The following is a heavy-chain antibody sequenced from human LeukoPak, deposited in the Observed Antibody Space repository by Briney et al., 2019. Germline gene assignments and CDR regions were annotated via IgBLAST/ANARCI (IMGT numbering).Heavy chain of an antibody. CDR2: IYYSGST. D-gene: IGHD6-13*01. CDR1: GGSISSSSYY. J-gene: IGHJ4*02. V-gene: IGHV4-39*01. CDR3: ARRFVAAAGLDY. Sequence: SETPSLTCTVSGGSISSSSYYWGWIRQPPGMGLEWIGSIYYSGSTYYNPSLKSRVTISVDTPKNQFSLKLSCVTAADTAVYYCARRFVAAAGLDYWGQGTLVTVSS.